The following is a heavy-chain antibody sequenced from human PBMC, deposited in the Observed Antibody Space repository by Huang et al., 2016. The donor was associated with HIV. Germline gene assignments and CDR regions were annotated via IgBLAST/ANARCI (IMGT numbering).Heavy chain of an antibody. CDR1: GGSIRSDNYY. J-gene: IGHJ4*02. D-gene: IGHD3-10*01. CDR2: IYYVGIT. CDR3: ARLPGSITMIRGVITDPY. V-gene: IGHV4-39*01. Sequence: QLHLQESGPGLVKPSEPLSLTCTVSGGSIRSDNYYWGWIRQPPGKGLEWLGSIYYVGITYYNPALKSRVTITGDTSKNQFSLKMRSVTAADTAVYYCARLPGSITMIRGVITDPYWGQGTLVTVSS.